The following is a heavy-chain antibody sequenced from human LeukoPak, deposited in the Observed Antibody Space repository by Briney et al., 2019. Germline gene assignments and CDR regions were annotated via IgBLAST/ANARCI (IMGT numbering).Heavy chain of an antibody. CDR3: ARLDCTGDGCYNH. D-gene: IGHD2-8*02. V-gene: IGHV4-59*08. CDR1: GDSVISYY. CDR2: VSSDGTT. J-gene: IGHJ4*02. Sequence: PSETLSLTCSVSGDSVISYYWSWIRQPPGKGLEWIGYVSSDGTTNYTPSLRSRVIMSVDTAKNHISLSLTSLTAADTAIYYCARLDCTGDGCYNHWGQGTLVTVSS.